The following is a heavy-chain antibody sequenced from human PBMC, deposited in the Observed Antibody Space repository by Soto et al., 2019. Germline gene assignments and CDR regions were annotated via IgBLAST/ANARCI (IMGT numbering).Heavy chain of an antibody. CDR2: IYYSGST. D-gene: IGHD3-22*01. Sequence: PSETLSLTCTVSGGSISSGGYYWSWIRQHPGKGLEWIGYIYYSGSTYYNPSLKSRVTISVDTSKNQFSLKLSSVTATDTAVYYCARGESGYYRRPIDYWGQGTLVTVSS. CDR1: GGSISSGGYY. V-gene: IGHV4-31*03. J-gene: IGHJ4*02. CDR3: ARGESGYYRRPIDY.